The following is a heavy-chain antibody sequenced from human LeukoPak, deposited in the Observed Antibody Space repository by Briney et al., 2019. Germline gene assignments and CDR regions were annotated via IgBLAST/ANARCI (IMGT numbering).Heavy chain of an antibody. CDR2: INHSGST. J-gene: IGHJ3*02. D-gene: IGHD2-2*01. CDR1: GGSFSGYY. V-gene: IGHV4-34*01. CDR3: ARVPIPVVPAATDAFDI. Sequence: SETLSLTCAVYGGSFSGYYWSWIRQPPGKGLEWIGEINHSGSTNYNPSLKSRVTISVDTSKNQFSLKLSSVTAADTAVYYCARVPIPVVPAATDAFDIWGQGTMVPVSS.